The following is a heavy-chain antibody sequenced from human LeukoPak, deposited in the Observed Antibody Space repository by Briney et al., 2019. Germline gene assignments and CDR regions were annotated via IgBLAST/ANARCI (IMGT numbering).Heavy chain of an antibody. CDR1: GDSISSGNYY. J-gene: IGHJ4*02. CDR3: ARVTTGGYYNC. V-gene: IGHV4-61*02. Sequence: SQTLSLTCSVSGDSISSGNYYWTWLRQPAGKGLEWIGRIYSTGSTNYNPSLKSRVTISVYTSKNQFSLRLSSVTAADTAVYYCARVTTGGYYNCWGQGTLVTVS. D-gene: IGHD3-22*01. CDR2: IYSTGST.